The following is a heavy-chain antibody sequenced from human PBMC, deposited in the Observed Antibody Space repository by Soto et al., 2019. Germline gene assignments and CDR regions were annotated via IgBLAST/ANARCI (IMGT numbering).Heavy chain of an antibody. Sequence: QVQLQESGPGLVKPSQTLSLTCTVSGGSISSGGYYWNWIRQHPGKGLEWIGYIYYSGISYYNPSLESLVTISVDTSKNQFSLKLSSVAAADAAVYYCARGGYCSGGSCYLGPWGYWGQGTLVTVSS. CDR3: ARGGYCSGGSCYLGPWGY. CDR1: GGSISSGGYY. D-gene: IGHD2-15*01. CDR2: IYYSGIS. J-gene: IGHJ4*02. V-gene: IGHV4-31*01.